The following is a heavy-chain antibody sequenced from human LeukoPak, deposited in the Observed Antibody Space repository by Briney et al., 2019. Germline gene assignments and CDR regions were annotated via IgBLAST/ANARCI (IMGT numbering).Heavy chain of an antibody. CDR3: ARESSGYYFDY. CDR1: GFTVSSNY. J-gene: IGHJ4*02. V-gene: IGHV3-53*01. D-gene: IGHD6-25*01. Sequence: GGSLRLSCAASGFTVSSNYMNWVRQAPGKGLEWVSVIYSGGSTYYADSVKGRFTISRDSSKNTLYLQMNTLRAEDTAVCYCARESSGYYFDYWGQGTLVTVSS. CDR2: IYSGGST.